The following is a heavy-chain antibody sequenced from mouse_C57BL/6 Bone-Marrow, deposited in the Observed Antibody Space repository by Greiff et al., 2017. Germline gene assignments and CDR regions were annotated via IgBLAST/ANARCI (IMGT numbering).Heavy chain of an antibody. V-gene: IGHV1-82*01. D-gene: IGHD2-3*01. CDR3: AVYDLFAY. CDR1: GYAFSSSW. Sequence: VQLQQSGPELVKPGASVKISCKASGYAFSSSWMNWVKQRPGKGLEWIGRIYPGDGDTNYNGKFKGKATLTADKSSSTAYMQLSSLTSDDAAVYFCAVYDLFAYWGQGTLVTVSA. CDR2: IYPGDGDT. J-gene: IGHJ3*01.